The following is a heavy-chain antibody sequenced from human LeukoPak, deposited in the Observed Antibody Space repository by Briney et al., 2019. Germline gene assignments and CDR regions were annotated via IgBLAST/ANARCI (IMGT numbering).Heavy chain of an antibody. D-gene: IGHD4-17*01. CDR1: GDSISNYY. CDR2: IHYSGHT. Sequence: SETLSLTCTVSGDSISNYYWSWIRQPPGKGLEWIAYIHYSGHTNSNPSLKSRVTISIDTSKSQFSLELSSVTAADTAVYYCARTYGDYPFYFGYWGQGLLVTVSS. CDR3: ARTYGDYPFYFGY. V-gene: IGHV4-59*08. J-gene: IGHJ4*02.